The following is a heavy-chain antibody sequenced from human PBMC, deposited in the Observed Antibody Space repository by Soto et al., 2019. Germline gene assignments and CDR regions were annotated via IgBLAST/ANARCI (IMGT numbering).Heavy chain of an antibody. D-gene: IGHD3-3*01. CDR1: GFTFSSYG. V-gene: IGHV3-30*18. J-gene: IGHJ6*02. Sequence: HPGGSLRLSCAASGFTFSSYGMHWVRQAPGKGLEWVAVISYDGSNKYYADSVKGRFTISRDNSKNTLYLQMNSLRAEDTAVYYCAKDYDFWSGYPKGVDVWGQGTTVTVSS. CDR2: ISYDGSNK. CDR3: AKDYDFWSGYPKGVDV.